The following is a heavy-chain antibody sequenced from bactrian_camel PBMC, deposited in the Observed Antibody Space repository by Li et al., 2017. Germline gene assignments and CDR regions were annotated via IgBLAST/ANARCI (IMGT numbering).Heavy chain of an antibody. V-gene: IGHV3S68*01. CDR2: IDGIDDDLTV. J-gene: IGHJ4*01. D-gene: IGHD1*01. Sequence: HVQLVESGGGSVQAGGSLTLSCTYSGHTSNIWSMGWFRRAPGKEREGVAVIDGIDDDLTVVYKDSVKGRFTISKDNAKNSLYLQMNSLKPEDTGRYYCAARWPPCNSHWALESEALTARGQGPRSPSRQRGPRSPSP. CDR1: GHTSNIWS.